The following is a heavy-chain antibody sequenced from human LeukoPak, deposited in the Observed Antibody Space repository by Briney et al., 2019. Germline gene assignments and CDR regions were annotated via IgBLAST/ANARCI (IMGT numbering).Heavy chain of an antibody. V-gene: IGHV3-66*01. J-gene: IGHJ4*02. CDR2: FYVGGYT. Sequence: PGGSLRLSCAASGFTVSSSYMSWVRQPPGKGLEWVSLFYVGGYTVYADSVKGRFTISRDNSKNMLYLQMNSLRAEDTAVYYCARGVYVAYGFDYWGQGALVTVSS. D-gene: IGHD4-17*01. CDR3: ARGVYVAYGFDY. CDR1: GFTVSSSY.